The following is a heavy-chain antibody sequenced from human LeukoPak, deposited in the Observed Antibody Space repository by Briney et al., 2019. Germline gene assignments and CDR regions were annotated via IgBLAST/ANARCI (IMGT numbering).Heavy chain of an antibody. Sequence: PSETLSLTCTVSGGSITSSSYYWGWIRHPPGKGLEWIGRIYYSGSTHYNPSPKSRVTISVDTSKNQFSLKLSSVTAADTAVYYCARASAMVKVGFDYWGQGTLVTVSS. J-gene: IGHJ4*02. CDR1: GGSITSSSYY. CDR3: ARASAMVKVGFDY. V-gene: IGHV4-39*01. D-gene: IGHD5-18*01. CDR2: IYYSGST.